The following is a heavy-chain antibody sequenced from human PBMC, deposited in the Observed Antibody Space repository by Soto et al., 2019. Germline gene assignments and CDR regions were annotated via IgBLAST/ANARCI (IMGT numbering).Heavy chain of an antibody. J-gene: IGHJ4*02. D-gene: IGHD4-17*01. CDR1: GFTFSSYA. CDR2: ISYDGSNK. CDR3: ARARDYGGTYYFDY. V-gene: IGHV3-30-3*01. Sequence: PGGSLRLSCAASGFTFSSYAMHWVRQAPGKGLEWVAVISYDGSNKYYADSVKGRFTISRDNSKNTLYLQMNSLRAEDTAVYYCARARDYGGTYYFDYWGQGTLVTV.